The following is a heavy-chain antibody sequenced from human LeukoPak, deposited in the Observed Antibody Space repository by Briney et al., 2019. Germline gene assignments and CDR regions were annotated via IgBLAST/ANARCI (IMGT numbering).Heavy chain of an antibody. D-gene: IGHD4-11*01. J-gene: IGHJ4*02. CDR3: ATSTTATSEFDY. V-gene: IGHV1-24*01. CDR1: GYTLTELS. CDR2: FDPEDGET. Sequence: ASVKVSCKVSGYTLTELSMHWVRQAPGKGLEWMGGFDPEDGETIYAQKFQGRVTMTEDTSTDTAYMELSSLRSEDTAVYYCATSTTATSEFDYWGQGTLVTVSS.